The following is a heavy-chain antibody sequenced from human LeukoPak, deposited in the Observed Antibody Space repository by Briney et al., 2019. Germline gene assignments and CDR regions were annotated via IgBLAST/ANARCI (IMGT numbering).Heavy chain of an antibody. D-gene: IGHD3-10*01. V-gene: IGHV4-38-2*02. CDR3: ARESRKIWFGEIHPYDWFDP. J-gene: IGHJ5*02. CDR2: IYHSGST. Sequence: SETLSLTCTVSGHSISRGYYWGWIRQPPGKGLEWIGSIYHSGSTYYNPSLKSRVTISVDASKNQFSLKLSSVTAADTAVYYCARESRKIWFGEIHPYDWFDPWGQGTLVTVSS. CDR1: GHSISRGYY.